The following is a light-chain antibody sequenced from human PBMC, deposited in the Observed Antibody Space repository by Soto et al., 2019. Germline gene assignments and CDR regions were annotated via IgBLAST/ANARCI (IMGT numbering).Light chain of an antibody. V-gene: IGKV4-1*01. CDR2: WAS. CDR1: QSVLYSSNDKNY. Sequence: DIVMTQSPDSLAVSLGERATINCKSSQSVLYSSNDKNYLAWYQQKPGQPPKLLIYWASTRESGVPDRFSGSGSGTDFTLTISSLQAEDVAVYSCQQYYGTPLTFGGGTKVDIK. CDR3: QQYYGTPLT. J-gene: IGKJ4*01.